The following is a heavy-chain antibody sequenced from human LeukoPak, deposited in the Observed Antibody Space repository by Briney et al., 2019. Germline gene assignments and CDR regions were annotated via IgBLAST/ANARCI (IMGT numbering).Heavy chain of an antibody. CDR3: ARGIRVRGVIHHFDY. D-gene: IGHD3-10*01. CDR2: INHSGST. Sequence: PSETLSLTCAVYGGSFSGYYGSWIRQPPGKGLEWIGEINHSGSTNHNPSLKSRVTISVDTSKNQFSLKLSSVTAADTAVYYCARGIRVRGVIHHFDYWGQGNLVTVSS. CDR1: GGSFSGYY. J-gene: IGHJ4*02. V-gene: IGHV4-34*01.